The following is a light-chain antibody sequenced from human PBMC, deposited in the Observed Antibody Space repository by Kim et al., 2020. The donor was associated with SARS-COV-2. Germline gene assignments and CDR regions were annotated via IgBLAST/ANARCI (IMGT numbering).Light chain of an antibody. Sequence: EIVMTQSPDTLSVSPGERATLFCRASQSVSSNLAWYQQNPGQAPRLLIYGASTRATAIPARFSGSGSGTEFTLTISSLQSEDFAVYYCQQYNNWPWTFGQGTKVDIK. CDR3: QQYNNWPWT. CDR1: QSVSSN. V-gene: IGKV3-15*01. J-gene: IGKJ1*01. CDR2: GAS.